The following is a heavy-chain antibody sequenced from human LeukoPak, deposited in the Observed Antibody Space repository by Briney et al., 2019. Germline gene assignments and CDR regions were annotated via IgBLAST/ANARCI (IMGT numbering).Heavy chain of an antibody. CDR2: IKTKTDGGTS. Sequence: NPGGSLRLSCAASGFIFKNAWMSWARQAPGKGLEWIARIKTKTDGGTSDHAAPVKGRFLISRDDSKQTLYLQMNTLKTDDTAVYYCTTGGDFPFDYWGQGTLVIVSS. V-gene: IGHV3-15*01. J-gene: IGHJ4*02. CDR3: TTGGDFPFDY. CDR1: GFIFKNAW. D-gene: IGHD4-17*01.